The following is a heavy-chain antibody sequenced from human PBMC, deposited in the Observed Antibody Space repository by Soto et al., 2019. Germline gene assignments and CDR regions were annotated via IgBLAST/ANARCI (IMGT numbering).Heavy chain of an antibody. Sequence: PSETLSLTCAVYGGSFSGYYWSWIRQPPGKGLEWIGEINHSGSTNYNPSLKSRVTISVDTSKNQFSLKLSSVTAADTAVYYCASGRVGAPIYYYYGMDGWGQGTTVTVSS. J-gene: IGHJ6*02. CDR1: GGSFSGYY. V-gene: IGHV4-34*01. CDR2: INHSGST. CDR3: ASGRVGAPIYYYYGMDG. D-gene: IGHD1-26*01.